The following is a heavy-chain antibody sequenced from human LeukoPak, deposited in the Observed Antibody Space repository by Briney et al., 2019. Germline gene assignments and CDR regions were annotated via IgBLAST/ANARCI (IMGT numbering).Heavy chain of an antibody. D-gene: IGHD2-2*01. CDR2: ISGSGGST. CDR1: GFTFSSYA. V-gene: IGHV3-23*01. Sequence: GGSLRLSCAASGFTFSSYAMSWVRQAPGKGLEWVSAISGSGGSTYYADSVKGRFTISRDNAKNSLYLQVNSLRVEDTAEYYCARGSSNFYFDYWGQGTLVTVSS. CDR3: ARGSSNFYFDY. J-gene: IGHJ4*02.